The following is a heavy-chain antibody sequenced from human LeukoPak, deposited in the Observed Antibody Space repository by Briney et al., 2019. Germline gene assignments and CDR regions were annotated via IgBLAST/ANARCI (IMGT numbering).Heavy chain of an antibody. J-gene: IGHJ3*02. Sequence: ALVKVSCKASGYTFTGYYMHWVRQAPGQGLEWMGWINPNSGGTNYAQKFQGRVTMTRDTSISTAYMELSRLRSDDTAMYYCARRIVVVPAADAFDIWGQGTMVTVSS. V-gene: IGHV1-2*02. D-gene: IGHD2-2*01. CDR1: GYTFTGYY. CDR3: ARRIVVVPAADAFDI. CDR2: INPNSGGT.